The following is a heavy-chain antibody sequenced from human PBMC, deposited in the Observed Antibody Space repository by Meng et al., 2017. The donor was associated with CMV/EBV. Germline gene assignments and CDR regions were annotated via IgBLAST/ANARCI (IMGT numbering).Heavy chain of an antibody. V-gene: IGHV4-4*02. CDR2: IYHSGST. CDR1: GGSISSSNW. D-gene: IGHD3-22*01. J-gene: IGHJ4*02. Sequence: GSLRLSCAVSGGSISSSNWWSWVRQPPGKGLEWIGEIYHSGSTNYNPSLKIPVTISVDKSKNQFSLKLSSVTAADTAVYYCARADSSGYDFDYWGQGTLVTVSS. CDR3: ARADSSGYDFDY.